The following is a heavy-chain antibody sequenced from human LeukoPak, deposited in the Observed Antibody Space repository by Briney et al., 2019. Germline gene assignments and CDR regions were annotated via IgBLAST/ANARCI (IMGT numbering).Heavy chain of an antibody. CDR3: ARLMRHYSGYLDY. J-gene: IGHJ4*02. Sequence: PSETQSLTCAVYGGSFSGYYWSWIRQPPGKGLEWIGEINHSGSTNYNPSLKSRVTISVDTSKNQFSLKLSSVTAADTAVYYCARLMRHYSGYLDYWGQGTLVTVSS. CDR1: GGSFSGYY. CDR2: INHSGST. V-gene: IGHV4-34*01. D-gene: IGHD1-26*01.